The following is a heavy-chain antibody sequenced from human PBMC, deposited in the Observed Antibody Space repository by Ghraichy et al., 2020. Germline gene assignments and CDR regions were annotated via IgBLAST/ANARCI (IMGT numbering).Heavy chain of an antibody. Sequence: GGSLRLSCAASGFTFSGSAMHWVRQASGKGLEWVGRIRSKANSYATAYAASVKGRFTISRDDSKNTAYLQMNSLKTEDTAVYYCTRRRQDYGDYLRNNDAFDIWGQGTMVTVSS. D-gene: IGHD4-17*01. CDR1: GFTFSGSA. V-gene: IGHV3-73*01. J-gene: IGHJ3*02. CDR3: TRRRQDYGDYLRNNDAFDI. CDR2: IRSKANSYAT.